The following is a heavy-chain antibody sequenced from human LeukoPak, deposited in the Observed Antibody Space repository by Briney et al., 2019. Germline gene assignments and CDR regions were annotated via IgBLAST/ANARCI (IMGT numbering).Heavy chain of an antibody. CDR1: GFTFSSYA. D-gene: IGHD5-12*01. Sequence: PGRSLRLSCAASGFTFSSYAIHWVRQAPGKGLEWVAVISYDGNDKYYADSVKGRFTISRDNSKNTLYLQMNSLRAEDTAVYYCAKFSFSGYDYLYYMDVWGKGTTVTVSS. V-gene: IGHV3-30*07. J-gene: IGHJ6*03. CDR2: ISYDGNDK. CDR3: AKFSFSGYDYLYYMDV.